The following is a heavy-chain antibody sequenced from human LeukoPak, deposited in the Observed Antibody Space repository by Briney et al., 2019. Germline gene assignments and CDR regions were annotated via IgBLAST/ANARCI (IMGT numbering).Heavy chain of an antibody. Sequence: GGSLRLSCEVSGFTFSNYWMNWVRQAPGKGLEWVSHIKRGGSDSYHADSVKGRFSLSRDNTKNSMYLQMNSLRAEDTAVYYCARDVRSGLNYFVFADYWGQGALVTVSS. J-gene: IGHJ4*02. CDR2: IKRGGSDS. CDR1: GFTFSNYW. D-gene: IGHD3-10*02. V-gene: IGHV3-7*01. CDR3: ARDVRSGLNYFVFADY.